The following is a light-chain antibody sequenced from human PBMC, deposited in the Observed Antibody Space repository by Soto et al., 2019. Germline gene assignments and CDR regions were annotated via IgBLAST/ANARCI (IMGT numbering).Light chain of an antibody. CDR1: QSVSSSY. V-gene: IGKV3-20*01. J-gene: IGKJ3*01. CDR2: GAS. Sequence: EIVLTQSPGTLSLSPGERATLSCRATQSVSSSYLAWYQQKPGQAPRPLIYGASNRATGIPDRFSGSESGTDFTLTISRLEPEDFAVYYCQQYGTLPFTFGPGTKVDI. CDR3: QQYGTLPFT.